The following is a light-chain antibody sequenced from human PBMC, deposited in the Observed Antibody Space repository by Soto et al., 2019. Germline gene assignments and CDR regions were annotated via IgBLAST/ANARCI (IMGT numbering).Light chain of an antibody. J-gene: IGKJ5*01. CDR1: QSVSSSY. CDR2: GAT. Sequence: EIVLTQSPGTLSLSPGERATLSCRASQSVSSSYLAWYQQNPGQAPRLLINGATSRATGIPERFSGSGSGTDFTLTISRLEPEAFAVYYCQQYGSPITFGQGTRLEIK. V-gene: IGKV3-20*01. CDR3: QQYGSPIT.